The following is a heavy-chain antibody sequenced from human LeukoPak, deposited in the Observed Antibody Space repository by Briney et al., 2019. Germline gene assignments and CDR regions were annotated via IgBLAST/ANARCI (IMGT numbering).Heavy chain of an antibody. CDR3: ARLRGELTFDY. Sequence: SETLSLTCTVSGGSISSSSYYWGWIRQPPGKGLEWIGTIYYSGSTYYNPSLKSRVTISVDTSKNQFSLKLSSVTAADTAVYYCARLRGELTFDYWGQGTLVTVSS. D-gene: IGHD1-26*01. CDR2: IYYSGST. V-gene: IGHV4-39*07. J-gene: IGHJ4*02. CDR1: GGSISSSSYY.